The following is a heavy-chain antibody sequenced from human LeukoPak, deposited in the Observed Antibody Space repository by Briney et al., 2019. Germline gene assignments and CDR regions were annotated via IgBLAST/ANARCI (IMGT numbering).Heavy chain of an antibody. CDR1: GGSFSGYD. CDR3: ARGSGRLTFDY. D-gene: IGHD6-19*01. CDR2: INHSGST. Sequence: SETLSLTCAVYGGSFSGYDWSWIRQPPGKGLEWIGEINHSGSTNYNPSLKSRVTISVDTSKNQFSLKLSSVTAADTAVYYCARGSGRLTFDYWGQGTLVTVSS. J-gene: IGHJ4*02. V-gene: IGHV4-34*01.